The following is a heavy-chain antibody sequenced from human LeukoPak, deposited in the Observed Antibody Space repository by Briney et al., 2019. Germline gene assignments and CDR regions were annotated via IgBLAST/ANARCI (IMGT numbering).Heavy chain of an antibody. CDR3: ARGRPYYYGAFDI. CDR2: INHSGST. D-gene: IGHD3-10*01. J-gene: IGHJ3*02. Sequence: SETLSLTCAVYGGSFSGYYWSWIRQSPGKGLEWIGEINHSGSTNYNPSLKSRVTISVDTSKNQFSLKLSSVTAADTAVYYCARGRPYYYGAFDIWGQGTMVTVSS. CDR1: GGSFSGYY. V-gene: IGHV4-34*01.